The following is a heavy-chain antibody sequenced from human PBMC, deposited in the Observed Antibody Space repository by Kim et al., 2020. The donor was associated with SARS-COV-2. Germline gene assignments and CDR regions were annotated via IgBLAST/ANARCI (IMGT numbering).Heavy chain of an antibody. CDR3: AKDLGGRNWWQQLELDPPYYYYGMDV. V-gene: IGHV3-30*18. CDR1: GFTFSSYG. D-gene: IGHD6-13*01. CDR2: ISYDGSNK. Sequence: GGSLRLSCAASGFTFSSYGMHWVRQAPGKGLEWVAVISYDGSNKYYADSVKGRFTISRDNSKNTLYLQMNSLRAEDTAVYYCAKDLGGRNWWQQLELDPPYYYYGMDVWGQGTTVTVSS. J-gene: IGHJ6*02.